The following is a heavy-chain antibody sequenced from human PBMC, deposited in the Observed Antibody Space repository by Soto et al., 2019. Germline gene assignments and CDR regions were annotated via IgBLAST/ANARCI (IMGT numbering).Heavy chain of an antibody. D-gene: IGHD3-22*01. Sequence: GSLRLSCAASGFTFSSYAMSWVRQAPGKGLEWVSAISGSGGSTYYADSVKGRFTISRDNSKNALYLQMNSLRAEDTAVYYCAKDTSTYYHDSSGAFDYWGQGTLVTVSS. CDR1: GFTFSSYA. CDR2: ISGSGGST. CDR3: AKDTSTYYHDSSGAFDY. V-gene: IGHV3-23*01. J-gene: IGHJ4*02.